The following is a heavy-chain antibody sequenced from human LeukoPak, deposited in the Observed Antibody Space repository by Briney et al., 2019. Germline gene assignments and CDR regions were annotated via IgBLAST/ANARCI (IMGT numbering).Heavy chain of an antibody. Sequence: SETLSLTCTVSGDSISNYYWSWIRQPPGKGLEWIGYSGSTNYNPSLKSRVTISVDTSKNQFSLKLSSVTAADTAVYYCARGTFIVVVPAAMGGYFQHWGQGTLVTVSS. J-gene: IGHJ1*01. D-gene: IGHD2-2*01. CDR3: ARGTFIVVVPAAMGGYFQH. V-gene: IGHV4-59*01. CDR2: SGST. CDR1: GDSISNYY.